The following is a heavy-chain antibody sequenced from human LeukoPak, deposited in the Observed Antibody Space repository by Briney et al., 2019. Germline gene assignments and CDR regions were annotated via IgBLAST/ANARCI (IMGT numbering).Heavy chain of an antibody. CDR1: GGSFSGYY. CDR2: INHSGST. D-gene: IGHD6-25*01. V-gene: IGHV4-34*01. J-gene: IGHJ2*01. CDR3: ARGRAPRLIRYFDL. Sequence: SETLSLTCAVYGGSFSGYYWSWIRQPPGKGLEWIGEINHSGSTNYNPSLKSRVTISVDTSKNQFSLKLSSVTAADTAVYYCARGRAPRLIRYFDLRGRGTLVTVSS.